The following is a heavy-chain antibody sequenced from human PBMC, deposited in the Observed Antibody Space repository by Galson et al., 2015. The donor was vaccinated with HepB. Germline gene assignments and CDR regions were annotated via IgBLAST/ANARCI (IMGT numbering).Heavy chain of an antibody. CDR1: GYTFTSYG. D-gene: IGHD2-2*03. CDR3: ARAGYCSSTTCYGNWLDP. J-gene: IGHJ5*02. Sequence: SVKASCKASGYTFTSYGISWVRQAPGQGLEWMGWISAYNGNTNYAQKLQDRVTMTTDTSTTTAYMELRSLRSDDTAVYYCARAGYCSSTTCYGNWLDPWGQGTLVTVSS. CDR2: ISAYNGNT. V-gene: IGHV1-18*01.